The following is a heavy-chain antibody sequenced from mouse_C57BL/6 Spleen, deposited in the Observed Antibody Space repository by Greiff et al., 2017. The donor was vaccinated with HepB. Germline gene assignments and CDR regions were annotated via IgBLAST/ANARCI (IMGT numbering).Heavy chain of an antibody. CDR1: GYAFSSYW. V-gene: IGHV1-80*01. D-gene: IGHD1-1*01. CDR3: ARDYGSSPWFAY. CDR2: IYPGDGDT. Sequence: VQLQQSGAELVKPGASVKISCKASGYAFSSYWMNWEKQRPGKGLEWIGQIYPGDGDTNYNGKFKGKATLTADKSSSTAYMQLSSLTSEDSAVYFCARDYGSSPWFAYWGQGTLVTVSA. J-gene: IGHJ3*01.